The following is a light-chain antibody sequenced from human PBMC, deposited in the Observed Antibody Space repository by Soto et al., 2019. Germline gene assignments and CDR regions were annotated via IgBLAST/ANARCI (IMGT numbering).Light chain of an antibody. CDR3: QQYNNWPPPT. Sequence: EIVMTQSPATLSVSPGERVTLSCRASQSVSNNLAWYQQKPGQAPRLLIYAASTRATGLPARFSGSGSGTQFTLTISSLQSEDFAVYYCQQYNNWPPPTFGGGTKVEIK. J-gene: IGKJ4*01. CDR2: AAS. V-gene: IGKV3-15*01. CDR1: QSVSNN.